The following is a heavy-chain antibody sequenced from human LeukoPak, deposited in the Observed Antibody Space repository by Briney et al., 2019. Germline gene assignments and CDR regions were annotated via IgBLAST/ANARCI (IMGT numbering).Heavy chain of an antibody. D-gene: IGHD4-17*01. J-gene: IGHJ4*02. Sequence: GGSLRLSCAASGFTFSSYAMHWVRQAPGKGLEWVAVISYDGSNKYYADSVKGRFTISRDNSKNTLYLQMNSMRAEDTAVYYCARDRDDYGDYESDYWGQGTLVTVSS. V-gene: IGHV3-30-3*01. CDR1: GFTFSSYA. CDR3: ARDRDDYGDYESDY. CDR2: ISYDGSNK.